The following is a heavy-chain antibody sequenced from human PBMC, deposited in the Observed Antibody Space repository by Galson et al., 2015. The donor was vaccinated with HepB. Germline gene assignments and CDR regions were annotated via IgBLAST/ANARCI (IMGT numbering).Heavy chain of an antibody. CDR3: TTRIGPKGGYFDL. CDR1: GFTFSNAW. Sequence: SLRLSCAASGFTFSNAWMSWVRQAPGKGLEWVGRIKSKTDGGTTDYAAPVKGRFTISRDDSKNTLYLQMNSLKTEDTAVYYCTTRIGPKGGYFDLWGRGTLVTVSS. D-gene: IGHD2-15*01. V-gene: IGHV3-15*01. J-gene: IGHJ2*01. CDR2: IKSKTDGGTT.